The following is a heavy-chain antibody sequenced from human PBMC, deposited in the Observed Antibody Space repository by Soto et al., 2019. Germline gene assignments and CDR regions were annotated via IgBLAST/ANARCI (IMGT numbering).Heavy chain of an antibody. CDR1: GGTFSSYA. CDR2: IIPIFGTA. V-gene: IGHV1-69*13. Sequence: WASVKVSCKASGGTFSSYAISWVRQAPGQGLEWMGGIIPIFGTANYAQKFQGRVTITADESTSTAYMELSSLRSEDTAVYYCARPYGSGRGPGTYGMDVWGQGTPVTVSS. CDR3: ARPYGSGRGPGTYGMDV. J-gene: IGHJ6*02. D-gene: IGHD3-10*01.